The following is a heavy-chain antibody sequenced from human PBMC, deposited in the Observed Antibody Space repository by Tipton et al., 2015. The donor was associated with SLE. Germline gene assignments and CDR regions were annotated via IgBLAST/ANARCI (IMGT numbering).Heavy chain of an antibody. V-gene: IGHV4-39*07. J-gene: IGHJ4*02. CDR1: GGSISSSNYY. CDR3: ARVTLTGLGELSFDY. CDR2: IYYSGFT. Sequence: TLSLTRTVSGGSISSSNYYWGWIRQPPGKGLEWIGSIYYSGFTNYNPSLKSRVTISVDTSKNQFSLKLSSVTAADTAVYYCARVTLTGLGELSFDYWGQGTLVTVSS. D-gene: IGHD3-16*02.